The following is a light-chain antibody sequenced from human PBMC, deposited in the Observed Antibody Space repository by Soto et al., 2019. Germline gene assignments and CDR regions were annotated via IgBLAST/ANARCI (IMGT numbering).Light chain of an antibody. CDR1: PSVLTY. Sequence: VLTQSPATLSLSPGERAKLSCRASPSVLTYIAWYQQKPGQAPRFLFFEASKRATGVPARFSGSGSGTDFTLTISSLEPEDFAVYFCQQRERTFGQGTKV. CDR3: QQRERT. J-gene: IGKJ1*01. CDR2: EAS. V-gene: IGKV3-11*01.